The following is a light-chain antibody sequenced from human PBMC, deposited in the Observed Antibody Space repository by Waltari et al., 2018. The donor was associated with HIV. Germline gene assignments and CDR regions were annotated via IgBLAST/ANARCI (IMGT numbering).Light chain of an antibody. CDR1: TSNIGENY. Sequence: QSVLTQPPSVSAAPGQKVTISCSGRTSNIGENYVSWYQQLPGTAPKLLIYGKYKRPSGIPDRFSGSKSGTSATLDITGVQSGDGADYYCETWENSLSAGMFGGGTKLTVL. J-gene: IGLJ3*02. V-gene: IGLV1-51*01. CDR2: GKY. CDR3: ETWENSLSAGM.